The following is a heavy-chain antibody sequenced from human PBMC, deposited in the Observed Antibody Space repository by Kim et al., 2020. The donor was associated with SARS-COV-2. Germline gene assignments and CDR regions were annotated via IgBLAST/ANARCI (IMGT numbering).Heavy chain of an antibody. V-gene: IGHV3-7*01. CDR3: ARGGVLSGGDV. CDR1: GFTFSSYW. CDR2: IKKDGSQK. Sequence: GGSLRLSCAASGFTFSSYWMSWVRQAPGKGLEWVAHIKKDGSQKNSVDSVKGRFTISRDNAKNTLYLQMSSLRVEDTAVYYCARGGVLSGGDVWGQGTTVTVSS. D-gene: IGHD3-10*02. J-gene: IGHJ6*02.